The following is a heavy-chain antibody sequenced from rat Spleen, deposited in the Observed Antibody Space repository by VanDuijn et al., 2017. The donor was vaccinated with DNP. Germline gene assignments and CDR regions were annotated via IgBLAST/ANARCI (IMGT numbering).Heavy chain of an antibody. CDR2: ISYDGSST. CDR1: GFTFSDYY. D-gene: IGHD1-4*01. V-gene: IGHV5-29*01. J-gene: IGHJ1*01. Sequence: EVQLVESDGGLVQPGRSLKLSCAASGFTFSDYYMAWVRQAPTKGLEWVATISYDGSSTYYRDSVKGRFTISRDNAKSTLYLQMDSLRSEDTATYYCARHYPGITGYFDFWGPGTMVTVSS. CDR3: ARHYPGITGYFDF.